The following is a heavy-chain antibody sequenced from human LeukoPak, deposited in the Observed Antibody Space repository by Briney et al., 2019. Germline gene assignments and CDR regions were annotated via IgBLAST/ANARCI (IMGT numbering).Heavy chain of an antibody. J-gene: IGHJ3*01. Sequence: GGSLRLSCAASGFTFSTYDMHWVRQATGKSLEWVSAIDIAGDTFYPDSVKGRFTISRDNAKNSLYLRIDSLRAGDTAVYYCARARHHDTDAFDVWGQGTMVTVSS. V-gene: IGHV3-13*01. CDR1: GFTFSTYD. CDR3: ARARHHDTDAFDV. CDR2: IDIAGDT.